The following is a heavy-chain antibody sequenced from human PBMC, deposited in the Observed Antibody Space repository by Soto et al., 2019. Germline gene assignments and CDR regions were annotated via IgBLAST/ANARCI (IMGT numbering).Heavy chain of an antibody. CDR3: ARRYGYSFDY. V-gene: IGHV4-61*08. D-gene: IGHD1-1*01. CDR1: GGSISSGGYY. CDR2: IYYSGST. Sequence: SETLSLTCAVSGGSISSGGYYWSWIRQPPGKGLEWIGYIYYSGSTNYNPSLKSRVTISVDTSKNQFSLKLSSVTAADTAVYYCARRYGYSFDYWGQGTLVTVSS. J-gene: IGHJ4*02.